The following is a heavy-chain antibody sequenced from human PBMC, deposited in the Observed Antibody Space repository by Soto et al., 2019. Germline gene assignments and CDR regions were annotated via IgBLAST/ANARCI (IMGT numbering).Heavy chain of an antibody. CDR3: ARQEYTGGWYPFDY. J-gene: IGHJ4*02. CDR1: GASVISTKW. Sequence: SETLSLTCAVSGASVISTKWWSWVRQPPGKGLEWIGYIYYSGSTYYNPSLKSRVTISVDTSKNQFSLRLSSVTAADTAIYYCARQEYTGGWYPFDYWGQGSPVTVSS. D-gene: IGHD6-19*01. CDR2: IYYSGST. V-gene: IGHV4-4*02.